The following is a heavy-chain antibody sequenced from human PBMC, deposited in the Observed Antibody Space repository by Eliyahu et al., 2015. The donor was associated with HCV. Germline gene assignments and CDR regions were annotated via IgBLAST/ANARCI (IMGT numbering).Heavy chain of an antibody. V-gene: IGHV5-10-1*03. J-gene: IGHJ4*02. CDR2: IDPTDSYI. Sequence: EVQLVQSGAEVKKPGESLRISCKGSGYNFTSYWITWVRQMPGRGLEWMGRIDPTDSYINYSPSFQGHVTISADKSFSTAYLQWSSLKASDTAMYYCARHFGNPSGSYYSSNDHWGQGTLVTVSS. D-gene: IGHD1-26*01. CDR1: GYNFTSYW. CDR3: ARHFGNPSGSYYSSNDH.